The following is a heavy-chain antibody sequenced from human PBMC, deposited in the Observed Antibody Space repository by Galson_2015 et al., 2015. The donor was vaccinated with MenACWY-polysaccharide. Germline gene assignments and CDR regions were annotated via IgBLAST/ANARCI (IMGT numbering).Heavy chain of an antibody. J-gene: IGHJ3*02. V-gene: IGHV3-7*01. CDR2: IKEDGSDR. CDR1: GFTFSSYW. Sequence: SLRLSCAASGFTFSSYWMSWVRQAPGKGLEWVANIKEDGSDRYYVDSVKGRFTISRDNAKNSLYLQMKSLRAEDTAVYFCARDRGYLAFDIWGQGTMVTVSS. D-gene: IGHD6-13*01. CDR3: ARDRGYLAFDI.